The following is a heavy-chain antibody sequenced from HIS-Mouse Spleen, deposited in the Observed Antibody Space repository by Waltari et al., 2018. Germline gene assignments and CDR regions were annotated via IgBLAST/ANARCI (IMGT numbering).Heavy chain of an antibody. CDR3: AREIPYSSSWYDWYFDL. J-gene: IGHJ2*01. CDR1: GGSISSSSYY. V-gene: IGHV4-39*07. Sequence: QLQLQESGPGLAKPSETPSLTCTVSGGSISSSSYYWGWNRQPPGKGLERIGSIYYNGSTYYNPSLKSRVTISVDTSKNQFSLKLSSVPAADTAVYYCAREIPYSSSWYDWYFDLWGRGTLVTVSS. D-gene: IGHD6-13*01. CDR2: IYYNGST.